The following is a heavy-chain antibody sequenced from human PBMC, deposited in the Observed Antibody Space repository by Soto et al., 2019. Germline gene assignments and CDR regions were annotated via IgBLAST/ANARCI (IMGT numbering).Heavy chain of an antibody. Sequence: QDQLVQSGVEVKKPGASVKVSCKASGYSFTNYGITWVRQAPGQGVEWMGWISAYNGNTNYAQKFQGRVTMTTDASTSTAYVALRSLRSDDTAVYYCARDRGVAPPVAGNTHYYYYMDVWGKGTTVTVSS. J-gene: IGHJ6*03. D-gene: IGHD6-19*01. V-gene: IGHV1-18*01. CDR1: GYSFTNYG. CDR3: ARDRGVAPPVAGNTHYYYYMDV. CDR2: ISAYNGNT.